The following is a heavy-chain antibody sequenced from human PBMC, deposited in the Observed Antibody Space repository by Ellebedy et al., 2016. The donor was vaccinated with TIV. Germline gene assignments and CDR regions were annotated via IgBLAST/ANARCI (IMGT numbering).Heavy chain of an antibody. D-gene: IGHD3-16*01. CDR1: GFTFRGSA. V-gene: IGHV3-73*01. Sequence: GESLKISCAASGFTFRGSAMHWVRQASGKGLEWVGRIRSKANSYATAYAASVKGRFTISRDDSKNTAYLQMNSLKTEDTAVYYCARSRYFGGEFDSWGQGTLVTVSS. J-gene: IGHJ4*02. CDR2: IRSKANSYAT. CDR3: ARSRYFGGEFDS.